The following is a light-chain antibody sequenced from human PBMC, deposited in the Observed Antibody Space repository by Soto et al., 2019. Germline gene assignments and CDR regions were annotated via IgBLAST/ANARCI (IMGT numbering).Light chain of an antibody. CDR3: VSWDDSLSGLV. J-gene: IGLJ1*01. V-gene: IGLV1-47*02. CDR2: SNN. CDR1: SANIGNNY. Sequence: QSVLTQPPSASGTPGQRVTISGSGRSANIGNNYVCWYQQLPGTAPKLLIYSNNQRPSGVPDRFSGSKSGTSASLAISGLRSEDEGDYYCVSWDDSLSGLVFGTGTKVTVL.